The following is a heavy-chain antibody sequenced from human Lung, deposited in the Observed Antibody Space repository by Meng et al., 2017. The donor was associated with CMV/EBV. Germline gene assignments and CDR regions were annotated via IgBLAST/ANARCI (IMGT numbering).Heavy chain of an antibody. Sequence: QVQLVQSGAEVKKPXXSXKVXCKASGYTFTGYYMHWVRQAPGQGLEWMGWINPNSGGTNYAQKFQGRVTMTRDTSISTAYMELSRLRSDDTAVYYCVTYCGGDCYSGFDYWGQGTLVTVSS. V-gene: IGHV1-2*02. D-gene: IGHD2-21*02. J-gene: IGHJ4*02. CDR2: INPNSGGT. CDR3: VTYCGGDCYSGFDY. CDR1: GYTFTGYY.